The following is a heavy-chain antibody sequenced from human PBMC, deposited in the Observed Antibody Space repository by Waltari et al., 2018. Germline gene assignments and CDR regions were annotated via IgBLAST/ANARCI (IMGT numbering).Heavy chain of an antibody. CDR3: ARDIGVVVRGWFDP. D-gene: IGHD2-2*01. Sequence: QVQLQESGPGLVKPSETLSLTCTVSGGSISSYYWSWIRQPPGKGLEWIGYIYYSGSTTYNPSLKNRVTISVDTSKNQFSLKLSSVTAADTAVYYCARDIGVVVRGWFDPWGQGTLVTVSS. V-gene: IGHV4-59*01. J-gene: IGHJ5*02. CDR1: GGSISSYY. CDR2: IYYSGST.